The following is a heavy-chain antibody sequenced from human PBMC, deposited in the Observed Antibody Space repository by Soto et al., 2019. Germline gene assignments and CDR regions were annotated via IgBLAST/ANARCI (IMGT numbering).Heavy chain of an antibody. Sequence: SQTLSLTCAVYGGPLSGYYWTWIRQPPGKGLEWIGEINHSGTINFNPYLKSRLTISLDTYKKHFSLKLSSVTDADTAAYYCARADRTLVTSYSLDVCGQGTTVTV. CDR3: ARADRTLVTSYSLDV. CDR1: GGPLSGYY. V-gene: IGHV4-34*01. J-gene: IGHJ6*02. CDR2: INHSGTI. D-gene: IGHD2-21*02.